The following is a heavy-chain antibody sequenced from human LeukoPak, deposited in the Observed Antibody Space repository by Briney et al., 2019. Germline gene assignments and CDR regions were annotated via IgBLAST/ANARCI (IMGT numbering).Heavy chain of an antibody. D-gene: IGHD2-2*01. CDR1: GFTFSSYS. CDR2: ISSSSSTI. J-gene: IGHJ5*02. Sequence: GGSLRLSCAASGFTFSSYSMNWVRQAPGKGLEWVSYISSSSSTIYYADSVKGRFTISRDNAKNSLYLQMSSLRAEDTAVYYCARGPRDIVVVPAAIGWLDPWGQGTLVTVSS. V-gene: IGHV3-48*01. CDR3: ARGPRDIVVVPAAIGWLDP.